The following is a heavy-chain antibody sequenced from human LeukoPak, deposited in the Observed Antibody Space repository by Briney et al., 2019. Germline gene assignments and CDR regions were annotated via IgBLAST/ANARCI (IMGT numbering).Heavy chain of an antibody. J-gene: IGHJ6*03. Sequence: ASVKVSCKASGYTFTSYGISWVRQAPGQGLEWMGWISAYNGNTNYAQKLQGRVTMTTDTSTSTAYMELRSLRSEDTATYYCARSNLDSNYFYFHMDVWGRGTTVTVSS. CDR1: GYTFTSYG. CDR3: ARSNLDSNYFYFHMDV. V-gene: IGHV1-18*01. D-gene: IGHD2/OR15-2a*01. CDR2: ISAYNGNT.